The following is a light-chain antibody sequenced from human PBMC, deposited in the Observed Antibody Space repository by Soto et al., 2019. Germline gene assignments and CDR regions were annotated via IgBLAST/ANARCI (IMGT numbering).Light chain of an antibody. CDR2: GAS. CDR1: QSLSDNY. J-gene: IGKJ1*01. CDR3: QQYVTSRT. Sequence: EIVLTQSPGTLALSPGARATLSCRASQSLSDNYLAWYQQKPGQAPRLLIYGASSRAAGISDRFSGSGSGTDFTLTISRLVPEDFAVYYCQQYVTSRTFGQGTKVELK. V-gene: IGKV3-20*01.